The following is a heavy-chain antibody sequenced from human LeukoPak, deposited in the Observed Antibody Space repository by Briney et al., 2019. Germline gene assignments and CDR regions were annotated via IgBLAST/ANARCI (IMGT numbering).Heavy chain of an antibody. D-gene: IGHD1-26*01. CDR3: AKDKSGRIPGGWELPRAGMDV. Sequence: QPGGSLRLSCAASGFTFSSYAMTWVRQAPGKGLEWVSLIYGGDSTYYADSVKGRFTISRDNSKNTLYLQMNSLRAEDTAVYYCAKDKSGRIPGGWELPRAGMDVWGQGTTVTVSS. V-gene: IGHV3-23*03. CDR2: IYGGDST. CDR1: GFTFSSYA. J-gene: IGHJ6*02.